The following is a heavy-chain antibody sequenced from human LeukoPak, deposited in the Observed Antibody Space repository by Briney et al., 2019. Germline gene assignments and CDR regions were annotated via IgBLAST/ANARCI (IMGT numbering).Heavy chain of an antibody. J-gene: IGHJ1*01. CDR2: VSPSGST. D-gene: IGHD3-10*01. V-gene: IGHV4-38-2*01. CDR1: GYSITNGYY. CDR3: ASYFGGWHFQH. Sequence: PSETLSLTCAVSGYSITNGYYWGWIRQSPGKGLEWLGSVSPSGSTDSNPSLKSRLTISLDTSKNQIFLMLSSVTAADTAVYYCASYFGGWHFQHWGQGTLVTVSS.